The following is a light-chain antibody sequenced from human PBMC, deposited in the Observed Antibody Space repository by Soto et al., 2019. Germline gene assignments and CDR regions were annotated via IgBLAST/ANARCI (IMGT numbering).Light chain of an antibody. J-gene: IGKJ3*01. CDR1: QSVGNF. V-gene: IGKV3-11*01. CDR2: DAS. CDR3: QQRTNWLFS. Sequence: EVVLTQSPATLSLSPGERATLSCRASQSVGNFLAWYQQKPGQAPRLLMYDASHRATGIPARFSGSGSGTDFTLTISRLEPEDFAVYYCQQRTNWLFSFGPGTKVDIK.